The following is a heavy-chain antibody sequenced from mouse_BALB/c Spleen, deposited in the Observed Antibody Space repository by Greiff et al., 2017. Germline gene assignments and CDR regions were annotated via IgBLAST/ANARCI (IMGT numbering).Heavy chain of an antibody. CDR3: ARDYGPIYYAMDY. CDR2: ISSGSSTI. Sequence: QGVESGGGLVQPGGSRKLSCAASGFTFSSFGMHWVRQAPEKGLEWVAYISSGSSTIYYADTVKGRFTISRDNPKNTLFLQMTSLRSEDTAMYDCARDYGPIYYAMDYWGQGTSVTVSS. J-gene: IGHJ4*01. D-gene: IGHD1-2*01. CDR1: GFTFSSFG. V-gene: IGHV5-17*02.